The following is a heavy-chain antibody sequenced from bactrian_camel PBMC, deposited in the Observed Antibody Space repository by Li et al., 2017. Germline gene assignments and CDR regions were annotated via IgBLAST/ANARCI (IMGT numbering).Heavy chain of an antibody. Sequence: HVQLVESGGGSVQTGESLRLSCVGSGYCMGWFRRAPGKEREGVATIRNVDGMLTYADDVRGRFTISKDKAKNTLYLQMDSLKPEDTAMYYCAAGAGRGYTPRCTTGPGEYDYWGQGTQVTVS. D-gene: IGHD2*01. V-gene: IGHV3S26*01. CDR2: IRNVDGML. CDR1: GYC. CDR3: AAGAGRGYTPRCTTGPGEYDY. J-gene: IGHJ4*01.